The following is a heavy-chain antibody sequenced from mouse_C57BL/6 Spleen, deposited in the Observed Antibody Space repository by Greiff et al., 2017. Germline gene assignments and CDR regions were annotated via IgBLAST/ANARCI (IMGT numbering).Heavy chain of an antibody. J-gene: IGHJ2*01. V-gene: IGHV1-15*01. D-gene: IGHD2-3*01. Sequence: VQLQQSGAELVRPGASVTLSCKASGYTFTDYEMHWVKQTPVHGLEWIGAIDPETGGTAYNQKFKGKAILTADKSSSTAYMELRSLTSEDSAVYYCTRRGHIYDGYYEDYWGQGTTLTVSS. CDR1: GYTFTDYE. CDR2: IDPETGGT. CDR3: TRRGHIYDGYYEDY.